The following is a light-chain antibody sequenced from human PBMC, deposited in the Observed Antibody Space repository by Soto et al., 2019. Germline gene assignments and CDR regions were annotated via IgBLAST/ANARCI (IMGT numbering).Light chain of an antibody. CDR2: AAS. CDR1: QGISNY. J-gene: IGKJ1*01. V-gene: IGKV1-27*01. CDR3: QKYDTAPWT. Sequence: DIQMTQSPSSLSASVGDRVTITCRASQGISNYLAWYQQKPGKVPKLLIFAASTLQSWVPSRFSGSGSGTDFTLTINSVQPEDVAIYYGQKYDTAPWTFGQGTKVEIK.